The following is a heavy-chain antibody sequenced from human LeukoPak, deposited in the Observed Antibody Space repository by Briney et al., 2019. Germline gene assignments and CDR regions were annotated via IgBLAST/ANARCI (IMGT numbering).Heavy chain of an antibody. D-gene: IGHD5-18*01. CDR2: ISSSGGST. CDR1: GLTFSNYA. V-gene: IGHV3-23*01. J-gene: IGHJ4*02. Sequence: GGSLRLSCPASGLTFSNYAMTWVRQAPGKGLEWVSAISSSGGSTYYADSVKGRFTISRDNSKNTLYLQMNSLRAEDTAVYYCVRIQLWRYFDYWGQGTLVTVSS. CDR3: VRIQLWRYFDY.